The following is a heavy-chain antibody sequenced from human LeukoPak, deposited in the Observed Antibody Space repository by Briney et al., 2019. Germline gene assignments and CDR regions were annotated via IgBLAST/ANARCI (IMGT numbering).Heavy chain of an antibody. CDR3: ARESPYDFWSGYYETDAFDI. CDR2: IYYGGST. J-gene: IGHJ3*02. Sequence: SETLSLTCTVSGGSISSYYWSWIRQPPGKGLEWIGYIYYGGSTNYNPSLKSRVTISVDTSKNQFSLKLSSVTAADTAVYYCARESPYDFWSGYYETDAFDIWGQGTMVTVSS. CDR1: GGSISSYY. D-gene: IGHD3-3*01. V-gene: IGHV4-59*01.